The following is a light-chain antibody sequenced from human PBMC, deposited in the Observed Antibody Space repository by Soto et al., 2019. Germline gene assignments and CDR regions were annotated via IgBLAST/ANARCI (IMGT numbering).Light chain of an antibody. Sequence: DIQMTQSPSSLAASVGDRLTTTCLASQSVSNYLNWYQQKPGKAPKLLIYAASSLQSGVPSRFSGSGSETDFTLTISSLQPEDFATYSCQQSYSTTWTFGQGTKVDI. CDR2: AAS. CDR3: QQSYSTTWT. CDR1: QSVSNY. V-gene: IGKV1-39*01. J-gene: IGKJ1*01.